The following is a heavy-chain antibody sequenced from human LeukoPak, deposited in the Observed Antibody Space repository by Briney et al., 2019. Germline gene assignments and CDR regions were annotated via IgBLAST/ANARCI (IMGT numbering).Heavy chain of an antibody. CDR1: GGTFSSYA. V-gene: IGHV1-69*01. D-gene: IGHD4-11*01. CDR2: IIPIFGTA. CDR3: ARGQIHSNYFDY. Sequence: SVKVSCKASGGTFSSYAISWVRRAPGQGLEWMGGIIPIFGTANYAQKFQGRVTITADESTSTAYMELSSLRSEDTAVYYCARGQIHSNYFDYWGQGTLVTVSS. J-gene: IGHJ4*02.